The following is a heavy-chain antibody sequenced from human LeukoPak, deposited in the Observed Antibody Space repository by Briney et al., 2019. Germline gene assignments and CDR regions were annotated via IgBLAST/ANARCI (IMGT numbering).Heavy chain of an antibody. J-gene: IGHJ6*02. CDR2: IYHSGST. CDR1: GGSISSSNW. Sequence: PSETLSLTCAVSGGSISSSNWWSWVRQPPGKGLEWIGEIYHSGSTNYNPSLKSRVTISVDKSKNQFSLKLSSVTAADTAVYYCARFKGEAAAGVMDVWGQGTTVTVSS. V-gene: IGHV4-4*02. CDR3: ARFKGEAAAGVMDV. D-gene: IGHD6-13*01.